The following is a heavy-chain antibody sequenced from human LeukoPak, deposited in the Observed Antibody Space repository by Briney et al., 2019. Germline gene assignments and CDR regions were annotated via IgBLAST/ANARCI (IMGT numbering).Heavy chain of an antibody. CDR3: ARISLAPSDNFDS. Sequence: GGSLRLSCAASAFTFSSHPMGWVRRAPGKGLEWVSSICSSIGCTYYADSVRGRFAISRDDSKSTLYLQMNSLRAEDTAVYYCARISLAPSDNFDSWGQGTLVTVSS. V-gene: IGHV3-23*01. J-gene: IGHJ4*02. CDR2: ICSSIGCT. CDR1: AFTFSSHP. D-gene: IGHD1-1*01.